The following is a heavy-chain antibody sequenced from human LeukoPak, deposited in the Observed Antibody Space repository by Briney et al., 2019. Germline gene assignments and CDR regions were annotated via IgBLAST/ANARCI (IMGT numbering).Heavy chain of an antibody. CDR2: MYPNSGNT. Sequence: ASVKVSCKASGYTFTSYDINWVRQATGQGLEWMGWMYPNSGNTGYAQKFQGRVTMTRNTSISTAYMELSSLRSEDTAVYYCAIEGNIVVVPAAKGGAFDPWGQGTLVTVSS. V-gene: IGHV1-8*01. CDR3: AIEGNIVVVPAAKGGAFDP. CDR1: GYTFTSYD. J-gene: IGHJ5*02. D-gene: IGHD2-2*01.